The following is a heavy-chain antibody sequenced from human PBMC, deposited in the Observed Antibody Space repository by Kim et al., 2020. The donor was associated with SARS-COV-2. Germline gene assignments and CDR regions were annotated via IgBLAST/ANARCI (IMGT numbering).Heavy chain of an antibody. V-gene: IGHV1-18*01. CDR2: ISAYNGNT. D-gene: IGHD5-18*01. J-gene: IGHJ4*02. CDR3: ARVGNEVDSYAGHDY. Sequence: ASVKVSCKASGYTFTSYGISWVRQAPGQGLEWMGWISAYNGNTNYAQKLQGRVTMTTDTSTSTAYMELRSLRSDDTAVYYCARVGNEVDSYAGHDYWGQGTLVTVSS. CDR1: GYTFTSYG.